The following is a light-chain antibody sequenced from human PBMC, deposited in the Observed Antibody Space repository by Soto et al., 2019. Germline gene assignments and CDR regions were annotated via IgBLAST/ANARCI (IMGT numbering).Light chain of an antibody. Sequence: EILLTPSPGTLSFSPGERASLSCRARQSVSSRYLAWYQQKPGQAPRLLIYGASSRATGIPDRFSGSGSGTDVTLTISRLEPEDFAVYYCQQYDNSAWTFGQGTKVDIK. CDR3: QQYDNSAWT. CDR2: GAS. CDR1: QSVSSRY. J-gene: IGKJ1*01. V-gene: IGKV3-20*01.